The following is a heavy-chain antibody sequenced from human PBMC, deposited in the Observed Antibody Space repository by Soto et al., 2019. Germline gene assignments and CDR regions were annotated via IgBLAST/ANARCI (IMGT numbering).Heavy chain of an antibody. D-gene: IGHD3-22*01. CDR3: AIYDSSGSRGFQH. J-gene: IGHJ1*01. CDR1: GGSISSGAYY. V-gene: IGHV4-31*03. Sequence: QVQLQESGPGLVKPSQTLSLTCTVSGGSISSGAYYWGWIRQHPGKGLEWIGYIYYSGSTYYNPSHKSRVTISVDTSKNQFSLKLSSVTAADTAVYYCAIYDSSGSRGFQHWGQGTLVTVSS. CDR2: IYYSGST.